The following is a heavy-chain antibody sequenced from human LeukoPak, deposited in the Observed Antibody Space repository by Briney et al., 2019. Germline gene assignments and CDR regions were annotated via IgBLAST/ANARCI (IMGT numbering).Heavy chain of an antibody. CDR2: ISSSSSTI. J-gene: IGHJ5*02. CDR1: GFTFSSYS. V-gene: IGHV3-48*01. CDR3: AREVYDSSGYYLGIDP. Sequence: GGSLRLSCAASGFTFSSYSMNWVRQAPGKGLEWVSYISSSSSTIYYADSVKGRFTISRDNAKNSLYLQMNSLRAEDTAVYYCAREVYDSSGYYLGIDPWGQGTLVTVSS. D-gene: IGHD3-22*01.